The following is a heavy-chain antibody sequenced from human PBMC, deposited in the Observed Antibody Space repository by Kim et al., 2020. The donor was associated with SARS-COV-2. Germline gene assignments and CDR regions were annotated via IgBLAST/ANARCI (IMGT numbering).Heavy chain of an antibody. CDR1: GYSISGGYY. J-gene: IGHJ4*02. CDR2: IYYSGST. D-gene: IGHD1-26*01. V-gene: IGHV4-38-2*02. CDR3: ASTYGVNQVGAFDY. Sequence: SETLSVTCTVSGYSISGGYYWGWIRQPPGKGLEWIASIYYSGSTYYNPSLKSRATISVDTSKNQFSLKLSSVTAADTAVYYCASTYGVNQVGAFDYWGQGSLVTVSS.